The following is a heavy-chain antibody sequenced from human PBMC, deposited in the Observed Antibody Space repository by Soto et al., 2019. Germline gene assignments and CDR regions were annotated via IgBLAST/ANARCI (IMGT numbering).Heavy chain of an antibody. CDR3: ARAIVATTPFDY. CDR2: INPSGGST. CDR1: GYMFTSYY. J-gene: IGHJ4*02. D-gene: IGHD5-12*01. V-gene: IGHV1-46*01. Sequence: ASVKVSCKASGYMFTSYYMHWVRQAPGQGLEWMGKINPSGGSTSYAQKFQGRVTMTRDTSTSTVYMELRSLRSEDTAVYYCARAIVATTPFDYWGQGTRVTVSP.